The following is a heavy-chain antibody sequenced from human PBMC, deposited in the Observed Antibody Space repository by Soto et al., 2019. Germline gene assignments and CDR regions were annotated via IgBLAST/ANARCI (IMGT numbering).Heavy chain of an antibody. Sequence: QVQLQESGPGLVRPSQTLSLTCTVSCDSIRSGTYSWTWIRQHPGKGLEWIGVIYNSGTTYYNPSLKSRVNISSDTSKNQFSLKMSSVTAADTAIYYCARDSSWRGYCDLWGQGTLVTVSS. J-gene: IGHJ4*02. V-gene: IGHV4-31*03. D-gene: IGHD3-3*01. CDR1: CDSIRSGTYS. CDR3: ARDSSWRGYCDL. CDR2: IYNSGTT.